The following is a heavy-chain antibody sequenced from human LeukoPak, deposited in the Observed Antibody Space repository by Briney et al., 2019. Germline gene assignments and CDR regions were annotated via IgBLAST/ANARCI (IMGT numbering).Heavy chain of an antibody. D-gene: IGHD6-13*01. CDR3: ASEQQLVGLFDY. J-gene: IGHJ4*02. V-gene: IGHV1-24*01. CDR1: GYTLTELS. Sequence: GASVKVSCKVSGYTLTELSMYWVRQAPGKGLEWMGGSNPEDGETIYAQKFQGRVTMTEDTSTDTAYMELSSLRSEDTAVYYCASEQQLVGLFDYWGQGTLVTVSS. CDR2: SNPEDGET.